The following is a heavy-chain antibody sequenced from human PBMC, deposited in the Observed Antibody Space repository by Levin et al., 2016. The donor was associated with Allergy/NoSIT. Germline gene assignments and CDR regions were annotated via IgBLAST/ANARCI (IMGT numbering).Heavy chain of an antibody. V-gene: IGHV2-5*01. CDR1: GFSLSSDEVA. Sequence: SGPTLVKPTQTLTLTCTFSGFSLSSDEVAVGWIRQPPGKALEWLALIYWNDDKHYSPSLRSRLTINKDTSKNQVVLTMTNTDPVDTATYYCAHRQAVDSDGSHWYFDPWGRGTLVTVSS. CDR2: IYWNDDK. J-gene: IGHJ2*01. D-gene: IGHD3-22*01. CDR3: AHRQAVDSDGSHWYFDP.